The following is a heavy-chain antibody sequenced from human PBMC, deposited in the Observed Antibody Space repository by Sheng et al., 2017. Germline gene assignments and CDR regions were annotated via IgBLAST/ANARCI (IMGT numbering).Heavy chain of an antibody. J-gene: IGHJ4*02. Sequence: QVQLVESGGGVVQPGRSLRLSCAASGFTFSSYAMHWVRQAPGKGLEWVAVISYDGSNKYYADSVKGRFTISRDNSKNTLYLQMNSLRAEDTAVYYCARDTTPYDGSGSYLDYWARERWSPSP. D-gene: IGHD3-10*01. CDR2: ISYDGSNK. V-gene: IGHV3-30*04. CDR1: GFTFSSYA. CDR3: ARDTTPYDGSGSYLDY.